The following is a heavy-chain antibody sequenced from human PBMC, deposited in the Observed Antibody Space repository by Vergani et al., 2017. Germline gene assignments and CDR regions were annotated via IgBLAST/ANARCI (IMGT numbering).Heavy chain of an antibody. J-gene: IGHJ6*03. D-gene: IGHD2-2*01. CDR3: ARDRDVVVPAATSYYYYYMDV. CDR1: GYTFTGYY. V-gene: IGHV1-69*04. CDR2: IIPILGIA. Sequence: QVQLVQSGAEVKKPGASVKVSCKASGYTFTGYYMHWVRQAPGQGLEWMGRIIPILGIANYAQKFQGRVTITADESTSTAYMELSSLRSEDTAVYYCARDRDVVVPAATSYYYYYMDVWGKGTTVTVSS.